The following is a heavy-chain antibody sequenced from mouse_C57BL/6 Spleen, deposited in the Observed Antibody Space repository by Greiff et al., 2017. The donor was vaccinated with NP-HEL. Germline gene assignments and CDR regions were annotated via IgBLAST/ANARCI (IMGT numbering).Heavy chain of an antibody. CDR2: INPSSGYT. CDR1: GYTFTSYT. CDR3: AREKGYSNYVRAMDY. J-gene: IGHJ4*01. D-gene: IGHD2-5*01. Sequence: QVQLQQSGAELARPGASVKMSCKASGYTFTSYTMHWVKQRPGQGLEWIGYINPSSGYTKYNQKFKDKATLTADKSSSTAYMQLSSLTSEDSAVYYCAREKGYSNYVRAMDYWGQGTSVTVSS. V-gene: IGHV1-4*01.